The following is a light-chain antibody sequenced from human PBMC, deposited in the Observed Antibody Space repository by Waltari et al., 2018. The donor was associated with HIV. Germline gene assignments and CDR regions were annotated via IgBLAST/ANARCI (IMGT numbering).Light chain of an antibody. J-gene: IGKJ1*01. CDR1: QNIKKY. Sequence: DIQVTQSPSSLSASGGDRVTITCRASQNIKKYSNWYQQKPGEAPKLLIYATSSLQSGVPSRFSGSGSGTDFTLTISSLQSEDIATYFCQQHFTTPWTFGQGTKV. V-gene: IGKV1-39*01. CDR2: ATS. CDR3: QQHFTTPWT.